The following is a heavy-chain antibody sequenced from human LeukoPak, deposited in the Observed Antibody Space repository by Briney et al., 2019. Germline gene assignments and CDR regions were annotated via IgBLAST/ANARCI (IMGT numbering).Heavy chain of an antibody. CDR1: GYTFTGYY. CDR2: INPNSDGT. V-gene: IGHV1-2*02. Sequence: ASVKVSCKASGYTFTGYYMHWVRQAPGQGLEWMGWINPNSDGTNYAQKFQGRVTMTRDTSISTAYMELSRLRSDDTAVYYCARDLGYYGSGSYYNEAFDYWGQGTLVTVSS. CDR3: ARDLGYYGSGSYYNEAFDY. J-gene: IGHJ4*02. D-gene: IGHD3-10*01.